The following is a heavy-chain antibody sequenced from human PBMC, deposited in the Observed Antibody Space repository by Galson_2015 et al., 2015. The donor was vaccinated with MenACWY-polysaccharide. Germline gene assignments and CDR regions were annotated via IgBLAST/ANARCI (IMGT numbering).Heavy chain of an antibody. CDR2: ISSGSDTT. CDR1: GFNFSIYV. V-gene: IGHV3-23*01. J-gene: IGHJ4*02. CDR3: VKGGWADN. D-gene: IGHD1-26*01. Sequence: SLRLSCAASGFNFSIYVMTWVRQAPGKGLEWVSAISSGSDTTYYTDSVKGRFTISGDNSKDTVHLQMDSLRAEDTAVYYCVKGGWADNWGQGTLATVSS.